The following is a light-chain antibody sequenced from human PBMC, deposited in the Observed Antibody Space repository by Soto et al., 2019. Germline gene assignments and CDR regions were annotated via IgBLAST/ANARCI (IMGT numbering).Light chain of an antibody. CDR1: NSDVGKFDY. CDR3: CSYAGSSNWV. CDR2: EDS. J-gene: IGLJ3*02. V-gene: IGLV2-23*01. Sequence: QSALTQPASVSASPGQSITISCTGTNSDVGKFDYVSWYQHHPGKAPKLMIYEDSKRPSGVSNRFSGSKSGNTASLTISGLQAEDEADYYCCSYAGSSNWVFGGGTQLTVL.